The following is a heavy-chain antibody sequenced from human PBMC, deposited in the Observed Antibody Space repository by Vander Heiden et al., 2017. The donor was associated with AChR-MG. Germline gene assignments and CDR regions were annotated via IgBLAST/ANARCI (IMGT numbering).Heavy chain of an antibody. Sequence: QVQLQESGPGLVKPSQTLSLTCTVSGGSISSGGYYWSWIRQHPGKGLEWIGYIYYSGSTYYNPSLKSRVTISVDTSKNQFSLKLSSVTAADTAVYYCARDAYYYDFWSGYYTGNWFDPWGQGTLVTVSS. CDR2: IYYSGST. J-gene: IGHJ5*02. CDR3: ARDAYYYDFWSGYYTGNWFDP. CDR1: GGSISSGGYY. D-gene: IGHD3-3*01. V-gene: IGHV4-31*03.